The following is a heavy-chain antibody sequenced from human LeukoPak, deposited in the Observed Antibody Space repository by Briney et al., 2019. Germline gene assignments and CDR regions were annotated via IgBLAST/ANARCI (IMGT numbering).Heavy chain of an antibody. J-gene: IGHJ6*03. CDR2: IIPIFGTA. Sequence: ASVKVSCKASGGTFSSYAISWVRQAPGQGLERMGGIIPIFGTANYAQKFQGRVTITADESTSTAYMELSSLRSEDTAVYYCAREVQVVPAATHYYYYYMDVWGKGTTVTVSS. CDR1: GGTFSSYA. CDR3: AREVQVVPAATHYYYYYMDV. V-gene: IGHV1-69*13. D-gene: IGHD2-2*01.